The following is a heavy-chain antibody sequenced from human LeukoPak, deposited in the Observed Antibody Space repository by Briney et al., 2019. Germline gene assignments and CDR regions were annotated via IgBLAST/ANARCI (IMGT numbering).Heavy chain of an antibody. Sequence: YWIGWVRQPPGKGLEWIGEINHSGSTNYNPSLKSRVTISVDTSKNQFSLKLSSVTAADTAVYYCARLLGGSGSYYSPRYYFDYWGQGTLVTVSS. CDR2: INHSGST. D-gene: IGHD3-10*01. CDR1: Y. CDR3: ARLLGGSGSYYSPRYYFDY. V-gene: IGHV4-34*01. J-gene: IGHJ4*02.